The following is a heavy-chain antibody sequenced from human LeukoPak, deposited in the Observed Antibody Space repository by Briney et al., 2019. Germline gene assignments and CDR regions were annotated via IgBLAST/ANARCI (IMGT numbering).Heavy chain of an antibody. CDR2: ISYDGTNK. D-gene: IGHD3-22*01. J-gene: IGHJ3*02. V-gene: IGHV3-30*04. CDR3: ARSNYYDSRSWGFDI. Sequence: PGGSLRLSCAASGFTFSSYAMHWVRQAPGKGLEWVTIISYDGTNKYYADSVKGRFTISRDNSKNTLFLQMSSLRAEDTAVYYCARSNYYDSRSWGFDIWGQGTMVTVSS. CDR1: GFTFSSYA.